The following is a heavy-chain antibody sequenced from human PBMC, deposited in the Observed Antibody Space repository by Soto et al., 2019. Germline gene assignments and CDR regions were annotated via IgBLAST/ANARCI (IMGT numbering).Heavy chain of an antibody. D-gene: IGHD1-26*01. J-gene: IGHJ4*02. CDR2: IDWNDDK. Sequence: GPTLVNPTQTLTLSCTFSGFSLSTRAMCVSWIRQPPGRALEWLALIDWNDDKYYSTSLKTRLAISKDTSKNQVVLTMTNMDPVDTATYYCARVVGAALDYWGQGTLVNVSS. V-gene: IGHV2-70*01. CDR3: ARVVGAALDY. CDR1: GFSLSTRAMC.